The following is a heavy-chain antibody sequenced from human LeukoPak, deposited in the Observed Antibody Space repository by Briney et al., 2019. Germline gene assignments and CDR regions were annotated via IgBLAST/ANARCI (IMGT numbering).Heavy chain of an antibody. CDR1: GFTFDDYA. V-gene: IGHV3-9*01. CDR2: ISWNSGTI. J-gene: IGHJ4*02. D-gene: IGHD2-2*01. Sequence: GGSLRLSCAASGFTFDDYAMHWVRQAPGKGLEWGSGISWNSGTIGYADSVKGRFTISRDNAKNSLYLQMQSLRAEDTAVYYCARYYCSTTSCYGRYFDYWGQGTLVTVSS. CDR3: ARYYCSTTSCYGRYFDY.